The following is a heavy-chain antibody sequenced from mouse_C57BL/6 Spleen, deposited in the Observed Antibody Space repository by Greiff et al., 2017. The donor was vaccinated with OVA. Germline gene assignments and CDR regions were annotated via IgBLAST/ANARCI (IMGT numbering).Heavy chain of an antibody. CDR3: ARSAHSNFYYFDY. V-gene: IGHV1-26*01. CDR1: GYTFTDYY. Sequence: EVQLQQSGPELVKPGASVKISCKASGYTFTDYYMNWVKQSHGKSLEWIGDINPNNGGTSYNQKFKGKATLTVDKSSSTAYMELRSLTAEDSAVYYGARSAHSNFYYFDYWGQGTTLTVSS. J-gene: IGHJ2*01. D-gene: IGHD2-5*01. CDR2: INPNNGGT.